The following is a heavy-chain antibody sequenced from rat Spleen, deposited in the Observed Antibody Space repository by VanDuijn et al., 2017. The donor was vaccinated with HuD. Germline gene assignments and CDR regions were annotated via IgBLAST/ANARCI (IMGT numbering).Heavy chain of an antibody. CDR3: ARHNPSHYYVMDA. CDR2: ISYGDSSGHSST. CDR1: GFTFSDYY. D-gene: IGHD3-2*01. Sequence: EVQLVESGGGLVQPGRSLKLSCAASGFTFSDYYMAWVRQAPTKGLEWVATISYGDSSGHSSTYYRDSVKGRFTISRDNAKSTLYLQMNSLRSEDTATYYCARHNPSHYYVMDAWGQGASVTVSS. J-gene: IGHJ4*01. V-gene: IGHV5-22*01.